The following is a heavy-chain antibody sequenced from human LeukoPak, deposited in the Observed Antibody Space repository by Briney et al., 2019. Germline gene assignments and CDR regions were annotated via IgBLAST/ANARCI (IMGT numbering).Heavy chain of an antibody. Sequence: GGSLRLSCAASGFTFSSYEMNWVRQAPGKGMGWVSYISSSGSTIYYADSVKGRFTISRDNAKNSLYLQMNSLRAEDTAVYYCAELGITMIGGVWGKGTTVTISS. V-gene: IGHV3-48*03. D-gene: IGHD3-10*02. J-gene: IGHJ6*04. CDR2: ISSSGSTI. CDR3: AELGITMIGGV. CDR1: GFTFSSYE.